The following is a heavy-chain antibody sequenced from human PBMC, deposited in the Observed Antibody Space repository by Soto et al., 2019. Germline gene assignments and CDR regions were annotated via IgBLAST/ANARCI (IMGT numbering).Heavy chain of an antibody. V-gene: IGHV3-11*05. CDR3: ARSLRGYSGYSGY. CDR1: GFTFSDYY. Sequence: QVQLVESGGGLVKPGGCLRLSCAASGFTFSDYYMSWIRQSPGKGLEWVSYISSSGSDTNYADSVKGRFTVSRDNAKNSLYLQMNSLRAEDTAVYYCARSLRGYSGYSGYGGQGTLVTVSS. J-gene: IGHJ4*02. D-gene: IGHD5-12*01. CDR2: ISSSGSDT.